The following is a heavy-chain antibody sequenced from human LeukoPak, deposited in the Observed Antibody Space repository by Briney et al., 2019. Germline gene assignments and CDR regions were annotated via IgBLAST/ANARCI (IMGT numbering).Heavy chain of an antibody. J-gene: IGHJ4*02. Sequence: GGSLRLSCAASGFTFSDYYMSWIRQAPGKGLEWVSYISSGSSFTNYADSVKGRFTISRDNAKNSLYLQMNSLRAEDTAVYYCARVITGTTADEIDYFDYWGQGTLVTVSS. CDR1: GFTFSDYY. CDR2: ISSGSSFT. CDR3: ARVITGTTADEIDYFDY. V-gene: IGHV3-11*06. D-gene: IGHD1-7*01.